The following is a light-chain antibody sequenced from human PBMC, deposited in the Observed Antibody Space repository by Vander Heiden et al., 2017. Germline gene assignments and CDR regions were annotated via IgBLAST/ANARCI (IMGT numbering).Light chain of an antibody. CDR3: QQSDSTPYT. Sequence: DIQMTQSPSSLSASVGDRVTITCRASQSISSYLNWYQQKPGKAPKFLIYAASSLQSGVPSRFSGSGSGTEFTLTISSLQPEDFATYYCQQSDSTPYTFGQGTNLEIK. J-gene: IGKJ2*01. CDR2: AAS. V-gene: IGKV1-39*01. CDR1: QSISSY.